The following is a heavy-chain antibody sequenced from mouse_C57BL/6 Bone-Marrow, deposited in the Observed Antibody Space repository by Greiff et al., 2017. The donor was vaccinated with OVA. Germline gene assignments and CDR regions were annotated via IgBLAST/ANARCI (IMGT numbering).Heavy chain of an antibody. D-gene: IGHD1-1*01. CDR2: IDPENGDT. Sequence: VQLQQSGAELVRPGASVKLSCTASGFNIKDDYMHWVKQRPEQGLEWIGWIDPENGDTEYASKFQGKATITADTSSNTAYLQLSRLTSEDTAVYYCTTLLLLQAMDYWGQGTSVTVSS. CDR1: GFNIKDDY. V-gene: IGHV14-4*01. CDR3: TTLLLLQAMDY. J-gene: IGHJ4*01.